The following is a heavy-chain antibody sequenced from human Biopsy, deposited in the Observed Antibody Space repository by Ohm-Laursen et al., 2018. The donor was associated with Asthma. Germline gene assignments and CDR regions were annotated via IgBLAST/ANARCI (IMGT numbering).Heavy chain of an antibody. CDR1: GFTFSSYS. D-gene: IGHD4-17*01. V-gene: IGHV3-48*02. CDR3: ARPRWDPYGY. J-gene: IGHJ4*02. CDR2: ISSSSSTI. Sequence: GSLRLSCSASGFTFSSYSMNWVRQAPGKGLEWVSYISSSSSTIYYADSVKGRFTISRDNAKNPLYLQMNSLRDEDTAVYYCARPRWDPYGYWGQGTLVTVSS.